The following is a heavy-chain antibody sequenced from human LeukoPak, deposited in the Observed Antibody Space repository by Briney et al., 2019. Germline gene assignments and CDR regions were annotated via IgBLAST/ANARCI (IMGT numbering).Heavy chain of an antibody. CDR2: IIPIFGSA. CDR1: GGTFSSYA. Sequence: SVKVSCKASGGTFSSYAISWVRQAPGQGLEWMGGIIPIFGSANYAQKFQGRVTITADESTSTAYMELSSLRSEDTAVYYCARMHYYGSGSYFFSDPWGQGTLVTVSS. V-gene: IGHV1-69*13. D-gene: IGHD3-10*01. J-gene: IGHJ5*02. CDR3: ARMHYYGSGSYFFSDP.